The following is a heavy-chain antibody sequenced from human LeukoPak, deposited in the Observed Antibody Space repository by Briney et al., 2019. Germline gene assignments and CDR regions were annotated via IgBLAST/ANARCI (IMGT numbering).Heavy chain of an antibody. Sequence: GGSLRLSCAASGFRISSYAMSWVRQAPEKGLEWVSVISGSGGSTYYADSVKGRFTISRDNSKNTLYLQMNSLRAEDTAVYYCAKSGSNSDYYFYYMDVWGKGTTVTVSS. V-gene: IGHV3-23*01. D-gene: IGHD4-11*01. CDR1: GFRISSYA. J-gene: IGHJ6*03. CDR2: ISGSGGST. CDR3: AKSGSNSDYYFYYMDV.